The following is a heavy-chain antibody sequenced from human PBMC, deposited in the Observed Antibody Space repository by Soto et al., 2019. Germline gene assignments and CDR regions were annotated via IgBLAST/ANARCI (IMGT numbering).Heavy chain of an antibody. J-gene: IGHJ4*02. CDR1: GGSFSGYY. CDR2: INHSGST. Sequence: SETLSLTCAVYGGSFSGYYWSWIRQPPGKGLEWIGEINHSGSTNYNPSLKSRVTISVDTSKNQFSLKLSSVTAADTAVYYCARAKTRYCSSTSCLNFDYWGQGTLVTVSS. CDR3: ARAKTRYCSSTSCLNFDY. D-gene: IGHD2-2*01. V-gene: IGHV4-34*01.